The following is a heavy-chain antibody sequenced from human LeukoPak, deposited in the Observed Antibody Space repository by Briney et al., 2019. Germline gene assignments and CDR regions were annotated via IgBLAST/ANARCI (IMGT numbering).Heavy chain of an antibody. CDR3: ARADRGYCSGGSCYPGDY. CDR2: LSASGSNT. J-gene: IGHJ4*02. V-gene: IGHV3-23*01. CDR1: GFTFSTYA. D-gene: IGHD2-15*01. Sequence: GGSLRLSCAASGFTFSTYAMTWLRQAPGKGLEWVSALSASGSNTYYADSVKGRFTISRDNSKNMLYLQMNSLRAEDTAVYYCARADRGYCSGGSCYPGDYWGQGTLVTVSS.